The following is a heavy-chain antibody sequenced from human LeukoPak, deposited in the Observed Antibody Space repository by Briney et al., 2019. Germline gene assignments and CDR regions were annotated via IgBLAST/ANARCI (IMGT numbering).Heavy chain of an antibody. V-gene: IGHV4-31*03. J-gene: IGHJ6*02. D-gene: IGHD4-17*01. CDR1: GGSISSGGYY. CDR2: IYYSGST. CDR3: ARQSDYGDPPDYGMDV. Sequence: SETLSLTCTVSGGSISSGGYYWRWIRQHPGKGLEWIGYIYYSGSTYYNPSLKSRVTISVDTSKNQFSLKLSSVTAADTAVYYCARQSDYGDPPDYGMDVWGQGTTVTVSS.